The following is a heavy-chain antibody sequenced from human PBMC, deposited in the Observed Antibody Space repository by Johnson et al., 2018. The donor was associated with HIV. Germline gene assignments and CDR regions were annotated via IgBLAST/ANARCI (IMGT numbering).Heavy chain of an antibody. Sequence: EVQLVESGGGLVQPGGSLRLSCAASGFTFNNAWMSWVRQAPGKGLEWVGRIKRKTDGETTDYTTPVKGRFTISRDDSKNTLYLQMNSLKTEDTAVYYCATDVPSAPYYNAFDIWGQGTMVTVSS. CDR1: GFTFNNAW. V-gene: IGHV3-15*01. J-gene: IGHJ3*02. D-gene: IGHD1-26*01. CDR2: IKRKTDGETT. CDR3: ATDVPSAPYYNAFDI.